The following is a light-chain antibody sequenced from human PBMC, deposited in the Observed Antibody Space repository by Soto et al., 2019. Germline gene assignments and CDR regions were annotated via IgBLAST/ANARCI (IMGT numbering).Light chain of an antibody. J-gene: IGKJ5*01. CDR2: GAS. Sequence: EIVMTQSPATLSVSPGERATLSCRASQSVSSNLAWYQQKPGQAPRLLIYGASTRATVIPARFSGTGSETEFTLSISSLQSEYFAVYYCQQYNNWPPITFGQGTRLEIK. CDR3: QQYNNWPPIT. V-gene: IGKV3-15*01. CDR1: QSVSSN.